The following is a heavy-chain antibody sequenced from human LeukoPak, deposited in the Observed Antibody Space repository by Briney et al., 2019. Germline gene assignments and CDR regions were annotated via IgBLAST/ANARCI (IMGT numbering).Heavy chain of an antibody. D-gene: IGHD3-3*01. Sequence: SETLSLTCAVYGGSFSGYYWSWIRQPPGKGLEWIGEINHSGSTNYNPSLKSRVTISVDTSKNQFSLKLSSVTAADTAVYYCARGLTIFGVVNMSFDYWGQGTLVNVSS. J-gene: IGHJ4*02. V-gene: IGHV4-34*01. CDR2: INHSGST. CDR3: ARGLTIFGVVNMSFDY. CDR1: GGSFSGYY.